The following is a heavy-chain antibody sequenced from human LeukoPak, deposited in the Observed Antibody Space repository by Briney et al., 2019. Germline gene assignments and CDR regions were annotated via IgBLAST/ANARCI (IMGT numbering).Heavy chain of an antibody. CDR3: ARHENIVVVVAATGFDN. CDR1: GGSIRSSSHF. CDR2: IYYSGNT. J-gene: IGHJ4*02. V-gene: IGHV4-39*01. Sequence: PSETLSLTCTVSGGSIRSSSHFWTWTRQPPGKGVEWIGSIYYSGNTYYNSSLKSRVTISVDTSNNQFSLKLSSVTAADTAVYYCARHENIVVVVAATGFDNWGQGTLVTVSS. D-gene: IGHD2-15*01.